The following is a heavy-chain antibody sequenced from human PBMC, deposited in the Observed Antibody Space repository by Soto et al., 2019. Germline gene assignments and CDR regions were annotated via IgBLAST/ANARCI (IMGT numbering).Heavy chain of an antibody. CDR1: GSRFSNYV. V-gene: IGHV1-69*06. D-gene: IGHD2-2*02. CDR2: IIPIFNST. CDR3: AREGRGKKAGYNGLVSLGY. Sequence: QVQLVQSGAEVKTPGSSLKVSCKVSGSRFSNYVISWVRQAPGHGLEWLGRIIPIFNSTKYAKNFQGRVTITEDKSTSTASLELSSLRSDDTAVYYCAREGRGKKAGYNGLVSLGYWGQGTLVTVSS. J-gene: IGHJ4*02.